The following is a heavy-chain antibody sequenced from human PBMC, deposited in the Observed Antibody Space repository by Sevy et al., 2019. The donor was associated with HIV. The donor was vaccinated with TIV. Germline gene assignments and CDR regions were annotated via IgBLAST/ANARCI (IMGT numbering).Heavy chain of an antibody. V-gene: IGHV3-30-3*01. D-gene: IGHD4-17*01. CDR3: ARMVSGGLRWELIKENAFDI. J-gene: IGHJ3*02. CDR1: GFAFRDSA. CDR2: ISHGGSYE. Sequence: GGSLRLSCEASGFAFRDSAIHWVRQSPGKGLEWVALISHGGSYEYYVDSVKGRFTVSSDGSKNILYLQMDSLRAEETAVYYCARMVSGGLRWELIKENAFDIWGQGTAVTVSS.